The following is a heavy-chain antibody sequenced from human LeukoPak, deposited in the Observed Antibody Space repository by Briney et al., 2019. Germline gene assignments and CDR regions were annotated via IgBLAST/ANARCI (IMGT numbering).Heavy chain of an antibody. V-gene: IGHV3-33*08. D-gene: IGHD6-13*01. CDR3: ARASDSSSWADAFDI. Sequence: GGSLRLSCAASGFTFSSYGMHWVRQAPGKGLEWVAVIWYDGSNKYYADSVKGRFTISRDNSKNTLYLQMNSLRAEDTAVYYCARASDSSSWADAFDIWGQGTMVTVSS. CDR2: IWYDGSNK. J-gene: IGHJ3*02. CDR1: GFTFSSYG.